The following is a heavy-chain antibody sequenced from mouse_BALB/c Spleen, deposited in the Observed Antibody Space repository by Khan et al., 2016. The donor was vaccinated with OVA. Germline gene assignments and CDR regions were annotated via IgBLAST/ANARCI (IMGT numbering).Heavy chain of an antibody. CDR3: AREGSYSGFYAMDY. D-gene: IGHD1-2*01. Sequence: QVQLKESGAELVRPGTSVKISCKASGYTFTDFWLGWVKQRPGHGLEWIGDISPGGGYINYNEKFKGKATLTADTSSSTAYIQLSSLTSEDSAVSFCAREGSYSGFYAMDYWGQGTSVTVSS. CDR1: GYTFTDFW. CDR2: ISPGGGYI. J-gene: IGHJ4*01. V-gene: IGHV1-63*02.